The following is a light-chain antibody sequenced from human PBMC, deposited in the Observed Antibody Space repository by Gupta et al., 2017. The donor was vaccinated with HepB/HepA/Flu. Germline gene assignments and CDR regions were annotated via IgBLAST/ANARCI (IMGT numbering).Light chain of an antibody. J-gene: IGKJ3*01. CDR2: AAS. Sequence: DIQLTQSPSSLSASVGDRVTITCRASQSISRYLNWYQQKPGKAPKLLIYAASSLQSGVPSRFSGSGSGTDFTLTISSLQPEDFATYYWQQSNSFPFTFGPGTKVDVK. CDR3: QQSNSFPFT. V-gene: IGKV1-39*01. CDR1: QSISRY.